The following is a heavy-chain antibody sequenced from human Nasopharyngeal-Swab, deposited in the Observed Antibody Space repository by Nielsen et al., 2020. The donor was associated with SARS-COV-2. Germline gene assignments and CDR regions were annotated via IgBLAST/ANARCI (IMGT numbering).Heavy chain of an antibody. D-gene: IGHD1-26*01. CDR3: ARAGVGDTRMYAFDI. CDR2: ISFDGDNK. V-gene: IGHV3-30*04. CDR1: GFIFSTYT. J-gene: IGHJ3*02. Sequence: GESLKISCAASGFIFSTYTMHWVRQAPGKGLEWLAIISFDGDNKFYADSVKGRFTLSRDNSKNTLYVQMNSLRAEDTAVYYCARAGVGDTRMYAFDIWGQGTMVTVSS.